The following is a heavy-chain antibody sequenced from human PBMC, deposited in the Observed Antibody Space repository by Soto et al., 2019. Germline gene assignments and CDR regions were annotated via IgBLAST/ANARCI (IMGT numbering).Heavy chain of an antibody. D-gene: IGHD3-3*01. CDR2: IYYSGST. CDR1: GGSISSSSYY. V-gene: IGHV4-39*01. CDR3: ARQGTIFGVVIPYNWFDP. Sequence: SETLSLTCTVSGGSISSSSYYWGWIRQPPGKGLEWIGSIYYSGSTYYNPSLKSRVTISVDTSKNQFSLKLSSVTAADTAVYYCARQGTIFGVVIPYNWFDPWGQGTLVTVSS. J-gene: IGHJ5*02.